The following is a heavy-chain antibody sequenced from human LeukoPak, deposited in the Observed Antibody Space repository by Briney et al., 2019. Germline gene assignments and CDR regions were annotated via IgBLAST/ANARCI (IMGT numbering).Heavy chain of an antibody. D-gene: IGHD6-13*01. J-gene: IGHJ6*02. V-gene: IGHV1-2*02. CDR3: ARVRIGQQLDKYYYYAMDV. CDR1: GYTFTDYY. CDR2: INPNSGGT. Sequence: GASVKVSCKASGYTFTDYYMHWVRQAPGQGLEWMGWINPNSGGTNCAQKFQGRVTMTTDTSISTAYMEVSRLRSDDTAVYYCARVRIGQQLDKYYYYAMDVWGQGTTVTVSS.